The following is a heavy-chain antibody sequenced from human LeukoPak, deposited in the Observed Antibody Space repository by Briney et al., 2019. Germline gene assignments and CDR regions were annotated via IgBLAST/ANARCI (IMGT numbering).Heavy chain of an antibody. J-gene: IGHJ4*02. D-gene: IGHD7-27*01. Sequence: GGSLRLSCVASGFTFSSYWMSWVRQAPGKGLEWVANIKQDGSEKYYVDSVKGRFTISRDNAKNSLYLQMNSLRAEDTAVYYCASGDFHWGQGTLVTVSS. CDR2: IKQDGSEK. CDR3: ASGDFH. V-gene: IGHV3-7*01. CDR1: GFTFSSYW.